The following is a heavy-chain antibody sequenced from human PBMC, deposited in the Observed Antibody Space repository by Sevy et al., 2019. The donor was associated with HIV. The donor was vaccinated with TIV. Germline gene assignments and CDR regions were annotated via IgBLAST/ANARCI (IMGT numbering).Heavy chain of an antibody. V-gene: IGHV3-11*06. Sequence: GGSLRLSCEVSGFTFSDYYMSWIRQAPGKGLEWVSDISSGSTYTKYADSVKGRFTISRDNAKNSLYLQMNSLRVEDTAVYYCARDRRNYAGQYFDYWGQRTLVTVSS. CDR2: ISSGSTYT. CDR1: GFTFSDYY. CDR3: ARDRRNYAGQYFDY. J-gene: IGHJ4*02. D-gene: IGHD1-7*01.